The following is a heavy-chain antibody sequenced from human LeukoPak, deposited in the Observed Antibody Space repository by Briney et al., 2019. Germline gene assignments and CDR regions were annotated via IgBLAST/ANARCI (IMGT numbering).Heavy chain of an antibody. J-gene: IGHJ4*02. CDR1: GYTFTSYG. V-gene: IGHV1-18*01. D-gene: IGHD3-16*02. CDR3: AAVAYYDYVWGSYRSDY. Sequence: ASVKVSCKASGYTFTSYGISWVRQAPGQGLEWMGWISAYNGNTNYAQKFQGRVTMTRDTSISTAYMELSSLRSEDTAVYYCAAVAYYDYVWGSYRSDYWGQGTLVTVSS. CDR2: ISAYNGNT.